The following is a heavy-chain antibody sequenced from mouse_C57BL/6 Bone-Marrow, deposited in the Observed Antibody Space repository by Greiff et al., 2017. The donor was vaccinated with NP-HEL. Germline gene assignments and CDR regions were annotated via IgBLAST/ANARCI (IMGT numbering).Heavy chain of an antibody. CDR3: ARYSSGYAMDY. V-gene: IGHV5-12*01. CDR1: GFTFSDYY. D-gene: IGHD3-2*02. Sequence: EVQRVESGGGLVQPGGSLKLSCAASGFTFSDYYMYWVRQTPEKRLEWVAYISNGGGSTYYPDTVKGRFTISRDNAKNTLYLQMSRLKSEDTAMYYCARYSSGYAMDYWGQGTSVTVSS. J-gene: IGHJ4*01. CDR2: ISNGGGST.